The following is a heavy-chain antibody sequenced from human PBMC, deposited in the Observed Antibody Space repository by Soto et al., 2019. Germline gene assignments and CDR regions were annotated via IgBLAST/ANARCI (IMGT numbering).Heavy chain of an antibody. CDR1: GFTFSSYG. V-gene: IGHV3-33*01. CDR3: ARDGGMGWADFDY. Sequence: HPGGSLRLSCAASGFTFSSYGMHWVRQAPGKGLEWVAVIWYDGSNKYYADSVKGRFTISRDNSKNTLYLQMNSLRAEDTAVYYCARDGGMGWADFDYWGQGTLVTVSS. D-gene: IGHD3-16*01. CDR2: IWYDGSNK. J-gene: IGHJ4*02.